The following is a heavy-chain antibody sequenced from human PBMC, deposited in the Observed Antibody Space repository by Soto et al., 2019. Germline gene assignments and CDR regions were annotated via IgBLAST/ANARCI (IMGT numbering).Heavy chain of an antibody. J-gene: IGHJ3*02. CDR3: SNRQFGKAGACTALEDAFYI. D-gene: IGHD6-13*01. CDR1: GFSLSTSGVG. CDR2: IYWDDDK. V-gene: IGHV2-5*02. Sequence: QITLKESGPTLVKPTQTLTLTCTFSGFSLSTSGVGVGWIRQPPGKALEWLALIYWDDDKRYSPSLKSRLTNPQDPPKKPVVLKKTNMDPFETATIFLSNRQFGKAGACTALEDAFYIWGQGTIVTGSS.